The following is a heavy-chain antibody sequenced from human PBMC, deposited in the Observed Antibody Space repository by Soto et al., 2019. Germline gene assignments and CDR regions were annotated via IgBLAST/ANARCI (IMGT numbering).Heavy chain of an antibody. CDR2: INSDGSGT. CDR3: ARDNGWGVLDY. J-gene: IGHJ4*02. D-gene: IGHD6-19*01. V-gene: IGHV3-74*01. Sequence: EVQLVASGGGLVQPGGSLRLSCVASGFTFSSYWMQWVRQAPGKGLVWVSRINSDGSGTIYADSVKGRFIISRDDAKNPLYLQMNSLRAEDTAVYYCARDNGWGVLDYWGQGTLVTVSS. CDR1: GFTFSSYW.